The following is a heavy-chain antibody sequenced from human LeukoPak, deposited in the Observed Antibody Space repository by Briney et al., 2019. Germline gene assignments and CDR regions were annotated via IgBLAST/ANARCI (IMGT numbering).Heavy chain of an antibody. J-gene: IGHJ4*02. D-gene: IGHD5-18*01. V-gene: IGHV1-18*01. CDR3: ARGATAMASNDY. Sequence: ASVKVSCKASGYTFISYGISWVRQAPGQGLEWMGWISAYKGNTNYAQMLQGRVIMTTDTSTSTAYMELRSLRSDDTAVYYCARGATAMASNDYWGQGTLVTVSS. CDR1: GYTFISYG. CDR2: ISAYKGNT.